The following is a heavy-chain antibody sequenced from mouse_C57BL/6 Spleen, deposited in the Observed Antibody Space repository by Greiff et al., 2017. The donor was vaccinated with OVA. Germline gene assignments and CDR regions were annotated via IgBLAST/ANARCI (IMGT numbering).Heavy chain of an antibody. J-gene: IGHJ1*03. CDR1: GYTFTSYW. CDR2: IDPSDSYT. CDR3: ARKYYYGSSYWYFDV. V-gene: IGHV1-69*01. D-gene: IGHD1-1*01. Sequence: QVQLQQPGAELVMPGASVKLSCKASGYTFTSYWMHWVKQRPGQGLEWIGEIDPSDSYTHYNQKFNGQSPFTVYKSSSTAYMQLSILTSEDSAVDYCARKYYYGSSYWYFDVWGKGTTVTVAS.